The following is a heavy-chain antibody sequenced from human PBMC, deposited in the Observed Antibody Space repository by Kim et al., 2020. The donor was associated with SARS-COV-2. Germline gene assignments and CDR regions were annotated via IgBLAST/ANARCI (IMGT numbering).Heavy chain of an antibody. Sequence: YAQQSQGRVTITADESTSTAYMERSSLRSEDTAVYYCARAHRFSSGYCSDYWGQGTLVTVSS. J-gene: IGHJ4*02. CDR3: ARAHRFSSGYCSDY. V-gene: IGHV1-69*01. D-gene: IGHD3-22*01.